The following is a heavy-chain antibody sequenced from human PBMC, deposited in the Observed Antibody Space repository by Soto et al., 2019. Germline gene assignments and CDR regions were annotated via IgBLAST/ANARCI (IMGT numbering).Heavy chain of an antibody. CDR2: INPSGGST. CDR1: GYIFTNYY. J-gene: IGHJ4*02. CDR3: AREGALYNTTLTTYFDS. D-gene: IGHD4-17*01. Sequence: QVQLVQSGAEAKKPGASVKVSCKASGYIFTNYYLHWVRQAPGQGLEWMGMINPSGGSTSYAQNFRDRVTLTRDTSTTTIYLEMHSLRFADTAVYYCAREGALYNTTLTTYFDSWGQGTLVTVSS. V-gene: IGHV1-46*01.